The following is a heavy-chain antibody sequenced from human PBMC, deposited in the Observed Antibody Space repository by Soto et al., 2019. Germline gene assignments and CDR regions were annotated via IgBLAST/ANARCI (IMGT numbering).Heavy chain of an antibody. CDR3: ARGSAYYYDSSGRFFDY. CDR1: GGSFSGYY. J-gene: IGHJ4*02. CDR2: INHSGST. V-gene: IGHV4-34*01. Sequence: SETLSLTCAVYGGSFSGYYWSWIRQPPGKGLEWIGEINHSGSTNYNPSLKSRVTISVDTSKNQFSPKLSSVTAADTAVYYCARGSAYYYDSSGRFFDYWGQGTLVTVYS. D-gene: IGHD3-22*01.